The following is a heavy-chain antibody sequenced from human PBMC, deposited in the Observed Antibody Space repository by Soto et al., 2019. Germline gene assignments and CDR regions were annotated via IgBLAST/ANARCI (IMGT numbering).Heavy chain of an antibody. CDR2: IIPIFGTA. V-gene: IGHV1-69*01. D-gene: IGHD5-18*01. J-gene: IGHJ3*02. CDR3: PRGGEKGYGPVLFDT. Sequence: QVQLVQSGAEVKKPGSSVKVSCKASGGTFSSYAISWVRQAPGQGLEWMGGIIPIFGTANYAQKFQGRVTIPADEPPSTAYRGRGSLRSEDRAGNSCPRGGEKGYGPVLFDTWAKGQWSPSLQ. CDR1: GGTFSSYA.